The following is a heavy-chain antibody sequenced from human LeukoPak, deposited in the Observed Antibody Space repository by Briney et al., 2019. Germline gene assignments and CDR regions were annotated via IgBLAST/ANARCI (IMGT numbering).Heavy chain of an antibody. Sequence: SVKVSCKASGGTFSSYAISWVRQAPGQGLEWMGGIIPIFGTANYAQKFQGRVTITTDESTSTAYMELSSLRSEDTAVYYCARGDCSSTSCYLFDYWGQGTLVTVSS. CDR2: IIPIFGTA. CDR1: GGTFSSYA. V-gene: IGHV1-69*05. J-gene: IGHJ4*02. D-gene: IGHD2-2*01. CDR3: ARGDCSSTSCYLFDY.